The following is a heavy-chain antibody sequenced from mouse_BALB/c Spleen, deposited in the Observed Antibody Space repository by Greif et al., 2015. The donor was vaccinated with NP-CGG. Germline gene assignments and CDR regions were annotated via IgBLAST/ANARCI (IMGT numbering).Heavy chain of an antibody. CDR3: ARRGNYYGSSYFDY. V-gene: IGHV5-9-2*01. CDR2: ISGGGSYT. Sequence: EVQGVESGGGLVKPGGSLKLSCAASGFTFSSYGMSWVRQTPEKRLEWVATISGGGSYTYYPDSVKGRFTISRDNAKNNLYLQMSSLRSEDTALYYCARRGNYYGSSYFDYWGQGTTLTVSS. J-gene: IGHJ2*01. D-gene: IGHD1-1*01. CDR1: GFTFSSYG.